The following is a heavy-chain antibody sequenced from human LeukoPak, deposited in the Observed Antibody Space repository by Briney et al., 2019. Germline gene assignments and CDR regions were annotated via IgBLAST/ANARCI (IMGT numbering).Heavy chain of an antibody. CDR2: INPNSGGT. Sequence: AASVKVSCKASGYIFTSYYMYWVRQAPGQGLEWMGWINPNSGGTNYAQKFQGRVTMTRDTSISTAYMELSRLRSDDTAVYYCARGGKKNYYGSGSYYRDYFDYWGQGTLVTVSS. CDR3: ARGGKKNYYGSGSYYRDYFDY. J-gene: IGHJ4*02. D-gene: IGHD3-10*01. V-gene: IGHV1-2*02. CDR1: GYIFTSYY.